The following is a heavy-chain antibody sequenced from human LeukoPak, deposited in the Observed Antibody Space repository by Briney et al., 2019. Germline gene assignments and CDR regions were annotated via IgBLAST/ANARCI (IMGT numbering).Heavy chain of an antibody. D-gene: IGHD3/OR15-3a*01. CDR3: ARGQEGLVDY. CDR1: GGSISSGGYS. CDR2: IYHSGST. V-gene: IGHV4-30-2*01. J-gene: IGHJ4*02. Sequence: SQTLSLTCAVSGGSISSGGYSWSWIRQPPGKGLEWIGYIYHSGSTYYNPSLKRRVTISVDRSKNQYSLKLSAVTAADTAVYYCARGQEGLVDYWGQGTLVTVSS.